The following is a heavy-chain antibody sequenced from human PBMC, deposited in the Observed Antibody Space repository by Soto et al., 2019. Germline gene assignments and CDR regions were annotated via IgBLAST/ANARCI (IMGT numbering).Heavy chain of an antibody. Sequence: EVQLLESGGGLVQPGGCLRLSCAASGFTFSSYAMSWVRQAPGKGLEWVSAISGSGGSTYYADSVKGRFTISRDNFKNPPYLQMHSLRAEDTAVYYCAKDPTNWGSYWYFDLWGRGTLVTVSS. CDR1: GFTFSSYA. CDR3: AKDPTNWGSYWYFDL. CDR2: ISGSGGST. V-gene: IGHV3-23*01. D-gene: IGHD3-16*01. J-gene: IGHJ2*01.